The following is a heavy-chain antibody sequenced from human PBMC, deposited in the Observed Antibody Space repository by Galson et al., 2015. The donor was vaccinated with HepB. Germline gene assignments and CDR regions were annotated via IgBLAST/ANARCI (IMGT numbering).Heavy chain of an antibody. CDR2: IKSKTDGGTT. CDR3: TTDWVDTAMVGYMYYFDY. CDR1: GFTFSNAW. V-gene: IGHV3-15*01. J-gene: IGHJ4*02. Sequence: SLRLSCAASGFTFSNAWMSWVRQAPGKGLEWVGRIKSKTDGGTTDYAAPVKGRFTISRDDSKNTLYLQMNSLRTEDTAVYYCTTDWVDTAMVGYMYYFDYWGQGTLVTVSS. D-gene: IGHD5-18*01.